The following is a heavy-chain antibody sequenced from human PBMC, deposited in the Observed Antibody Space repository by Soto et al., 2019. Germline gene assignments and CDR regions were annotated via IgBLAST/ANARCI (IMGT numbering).Heavy chain of an antibody. Sequence: GGSLRLSCAASGFTFSSYGMHWVRQAPGKGLEWVAVIWYDGSNKYYADSVKGRFTISRDNSKNTLYLQMNSLRAEDTAVYYCARGLYDYSNSQSFFDYWGQGTLVTVSS. J-gene: IGHJ4*02. V-gene: IGHV3-33*01. CDR2: IWYDGSNK. D-gene: IGHD4-4*01. CDR3: ARGLYDYSNSQSFFDY. CDR1: GFTFSSYG.